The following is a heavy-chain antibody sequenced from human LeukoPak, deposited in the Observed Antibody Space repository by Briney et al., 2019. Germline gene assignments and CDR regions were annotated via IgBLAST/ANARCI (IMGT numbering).Heavy chain of an antibody. CDR1: GFTSSSYS. Sequence: PVGSLRLSCAASGFTSSSYSMNWVRQAPGKGLEWVSSISSSSSYIYYAAPLKGRFTSSRDDAKISLYLQMNSLRAEDTAVYYCARGVVPAAPAVWYFDYWGQGTLVTVSS. J-gene: IGHJ4*02. CDR2: ISSSSSYI. CDR3: ARGVVPAAPAVWYFDY. V-gene: IGHV3-21*01. D-gene: IGHD2-2*01.